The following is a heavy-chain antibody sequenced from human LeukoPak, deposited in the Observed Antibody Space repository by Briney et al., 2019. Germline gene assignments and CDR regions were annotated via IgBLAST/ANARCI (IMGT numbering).Heavy chain of an antibody. V-gene: IGHV1-18*01. J-gene: IGHJ4*02. Sequence: GASVKVSCKASGYTFNTDGISWVRQAPGQGLEWMGWINAYNGNTNSAQKFQGRVTMTTDTSTSTAYMELTGLRSDDTAVYYCVRDYYDTSGYYSQFDYWGRGTLVTVSS. CDR2: INAYNGNT. D-gene: IGHD3-22*01. CDR3: VRDYYDTSGYYSQFDY. CDR1: GYTFNTDG.